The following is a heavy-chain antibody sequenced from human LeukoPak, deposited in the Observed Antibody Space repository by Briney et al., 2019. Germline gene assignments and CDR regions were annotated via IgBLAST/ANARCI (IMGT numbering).Heavy chain of an antibody. CDR2: INPNSGGT. D-gene: IGHD2-15*01. Sequence: GASVKVSCKASGYTFTGYYMHWVRQAPGQGLEWMGWINPNSGGTNYAQKFQGRVTMTRDTSISTAYMELSRLRSDDTAVYYCARGTYCSGGSCQTYFDYWGQGTLVTVSS. CDR1: GYTFTGYY. CDR3: ARGTYCSGGSCQTYFDY. V-gene: IGHV1-2*02. J-gene: IGHJ4*02.